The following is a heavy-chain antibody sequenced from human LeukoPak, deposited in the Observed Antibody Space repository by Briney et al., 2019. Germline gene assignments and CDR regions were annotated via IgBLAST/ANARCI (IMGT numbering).Heavy chain of an antibody. CDR1: GFTFSSSD. J-gene: IGHJ3*02. CDR3: ARLRSAAFDI. V-gene: IGHV3-13*01. CDR2: IGTAGDT. Sequence: GSLRLSCAASGFTFSSSDMHWVRQPTGKGLEWVSAIGTAGDTYYPGSVKGRFTISRENAKNSVYLQMNSLRAGDTAVYYCARLRSAAFDIWGQGTMVTVSS.